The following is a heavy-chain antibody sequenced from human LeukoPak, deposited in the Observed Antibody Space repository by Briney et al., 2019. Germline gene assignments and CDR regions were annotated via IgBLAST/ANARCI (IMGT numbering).Heavy chain of an antibody. J-gene: IGHJ4*02. Sequence: SETLSLTCTVSGGSINSYYWSWIRQPPGKGLEWIGYIYYTGSTNYNPSLKSRVTISVDTSTNHFSLKLSSVTAADTAVYYCARVFSGWQYYFDYWGQGNLVTVSS. CDR1: GGSINSYY. V-gene: IGHV4-59*01. CDR3: ARVFSGWQYYFDY. D-gene: IGHD6-19*01. CDR2: IYYTGST.